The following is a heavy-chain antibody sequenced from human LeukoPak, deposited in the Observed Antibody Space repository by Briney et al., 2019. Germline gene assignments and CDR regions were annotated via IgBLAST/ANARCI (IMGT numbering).Heavy chain of an antibody. CDR3: ARDRSVGVLPAPPFDF. Sequence: PSETLSLTCTVSGGSISSRSYYWGWIRQPPGKGLEWIGTIYYSGSTYYNPSLKSRVTISVDTSKNQFSLKVRSVTAADTAVYYCARDRSVGVLPAPPFDFWGQGTLVTVSS. J-gene: IGHJ4*02. CDR2: IYYSGST. V-gene: IGHV4-39*07. D-gene: IGHD6-6*01. CDR1: GGSISSRSYY.